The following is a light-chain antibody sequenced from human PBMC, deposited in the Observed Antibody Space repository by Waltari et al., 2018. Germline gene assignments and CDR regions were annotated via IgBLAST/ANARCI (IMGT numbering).Light chain of an antibody. V-gene: IGLV1-44*01. CDR1: SSNIGSNT. J-gene: IGLJ2*01. CDR3: AAWDDSLNGLV. Sequence: QSVLTQPPSASGTPGQRVPISCSGRSSNIGSNTVHWYQQLPGTAPKLLIYSNNQRPSGVPDRFSGSKSGTSASLAISGLQSEDEADYYCAAWDDSLNGLVFGGGTKLTVL. CDR2: SNN.